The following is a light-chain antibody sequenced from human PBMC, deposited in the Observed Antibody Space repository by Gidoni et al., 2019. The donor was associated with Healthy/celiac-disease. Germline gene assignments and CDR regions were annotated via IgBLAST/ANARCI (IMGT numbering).Light chain of an antibody. Sequence: QSALTQPASVSGSPGQSITISYTGTSSDVGGYNYVSWYQQPPGKAPKLMIYEVSHRPSGVSNRFSGSKSGNTASLTISGLQAEDEADYYCSSYTSSSTLGFGGGTKLTVL. V-gene: IGLV2-14*01. CDR2: EVS. CDR3: SSYTSSSTLG. J-gene: IGLJ2*01. CDR1: SSDVGGYNY.